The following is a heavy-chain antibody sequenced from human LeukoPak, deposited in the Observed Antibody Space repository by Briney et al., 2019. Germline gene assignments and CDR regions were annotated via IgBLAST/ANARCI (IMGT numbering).Heavy chain of an antibody. J-gene: IGHJ4*02. CDR1: GFTFSSYA. Sequence: SGGSLRLSCAASGFTFSSYAMSWVRQAPGKGLEWVSAISGSGGSKYYADSVKGRFTISRDNSKNTLYLQMNSLRAEDTAVYYCAKVRSVVPAARTTSYFDYWGQGTLVTVSS. CDR3: AKVRSVVPAARTTSYFDY. D-gene: IGHD2-2*01. CDR2: ISGSGGSK. V-gene: IGHV3-23*01.